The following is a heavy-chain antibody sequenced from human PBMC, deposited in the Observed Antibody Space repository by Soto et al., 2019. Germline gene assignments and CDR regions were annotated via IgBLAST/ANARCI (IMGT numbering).Heavy chain of an antibody. D-gene: IGHD3-9*01. CDR2: INHSGST. CDR1: GGSFSGYY. V-gene: IGHV4-34*01. J-gene: IGHJ5*02. Sequence: PSETLSLTCAVYGGSFSGYYWSWIRQPPGKGLEWIGEINHSGSTNYNPSLRSRVTISVDTSKNQFSLKLSSVTAADTAVYYCERVLRYFPIGGPSDPWGQGTLVTVSS. CDR3: ERVLRYFPIGGPSDP.